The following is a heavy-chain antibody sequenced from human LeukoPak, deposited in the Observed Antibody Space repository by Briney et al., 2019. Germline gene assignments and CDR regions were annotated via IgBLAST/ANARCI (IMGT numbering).Heavy chain of an antibody. CDR3: ARDPGGILVYYHYFDY. CDR1: GFTFSSYS. CDR2: ISSSSSYI. J-gene: IGHJ4*02. D-gene: IGHD1-26*01. Sequence: KSGGSLRLSCAASGFTFSSYSMNWVRQAPGKGLEWVSSISSSSSYIYYADSVKGRFTISRDNAKNSLYLQMNSLRAEDTAVYYCARDPGGILVYYHYFDYWGQGTLVTVSS. V-gene: IGHV3-21*01.